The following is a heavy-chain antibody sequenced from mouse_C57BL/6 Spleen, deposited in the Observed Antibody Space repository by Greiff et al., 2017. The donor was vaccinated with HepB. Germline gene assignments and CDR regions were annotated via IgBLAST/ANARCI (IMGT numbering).Heavy chain of an antibody. J-gene: IGHJ1*03. D-gene: IGHD2-3*01. Sequence: VQLQQSGPELVKPGASVKISCKASGYAFSSSWMNWVKQRPGKGLEWIGWIYPGDGDTNYNGKFKGRPTLTADKSSSTAYMQLSSLPSEDSAVYFCARRGIYDGYYWYFDVWGTGTTVTVSS. V-gene: IGHV1-82*01. CDR1: GYAFSSSW. CDR3: ARRGIYDGYYWYFDV. CDR2: IYPGDGDT.